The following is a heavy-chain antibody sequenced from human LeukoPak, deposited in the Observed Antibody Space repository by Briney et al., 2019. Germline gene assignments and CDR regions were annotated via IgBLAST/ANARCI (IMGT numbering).Heavy chain of an antibody. Sequence: ASVKVSCKASGGTFSSYAISWVRQAPGQGLEWMGRIIPFLGIANYAQKFQGRVTITADKSTSTAYMELSSLRSEDTAVYYCARLPKRGGYYFDYWGQGTLVTVSS. CDR1: GGTFSSYA. D-gene: IGHD3-22*01. CDR3: ARLPKRGGYYFDY. J-gene: IGHJ4*02. CDR2: IIPFLGIA. V-gene: IGHV1-69*04.